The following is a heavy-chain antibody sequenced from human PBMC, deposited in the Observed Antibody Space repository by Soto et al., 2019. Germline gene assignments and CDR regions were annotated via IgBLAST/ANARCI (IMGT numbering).Heavy chain of an antibody. Sequence: PGGSLRLSCAASGFTFSSYGMHWVRQAPGKGLEWVAVISYDGSNKYYADSVKGRFTISRDNSKNTLYLQMNSLRAEDTAVYYCAKEGYLGATFYFDYWGQGTLVTV. CDR3: AKEGYLGATFYFDY. CDR1: GFTFSSYG. J-gene: IGHJ4*02. V-gene: IGHV3-30*18. D-gene: IGHD1-26*01. CDR2: ISYDGSNK.